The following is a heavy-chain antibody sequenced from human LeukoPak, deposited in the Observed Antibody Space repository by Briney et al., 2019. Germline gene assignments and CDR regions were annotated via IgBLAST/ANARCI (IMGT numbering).Heavy chain of an antibody. CDR1: GASISSSTDY. J-gene: IGHJ4*02. V-gene: IGHV4-39*01. CDR2: IYYSGST. D-gene: IGHD5-12*01. CDR3: AKSNGYGLIDY. Sequence: SETLSLTCTVSGASISSSTDYWGWIRQPPGKGLEWIANIYYSGSTYYNPSLKSRVTISVDTSKNQFSLKLSSVTAADTAMYYCAKSNGYGLIDYWGQGTLVTVSS.